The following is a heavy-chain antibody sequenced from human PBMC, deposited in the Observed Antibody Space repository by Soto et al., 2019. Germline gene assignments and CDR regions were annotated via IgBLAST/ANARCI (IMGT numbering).Heavy chain of an antibody. Sequence: QVQLQESGPGLVKPSQTLSLTCTVSGGSISSGGYYWSWIRQHPGKGLEWIEYIYYSGSTYYNPSLKSRVTISVDTSKNQFSLKLSSVTAADTAVYYCARNYPAATNWFDPWGQGTLVTVSS. CDR1: GGSISSGGYY. V-gene: IGHV4-31*03. J-gene: IGHJ5*02. D-gene: IGHD2-2*01. CDR3: ARNYPAATNWFDP. CDR2: IYYSGST.